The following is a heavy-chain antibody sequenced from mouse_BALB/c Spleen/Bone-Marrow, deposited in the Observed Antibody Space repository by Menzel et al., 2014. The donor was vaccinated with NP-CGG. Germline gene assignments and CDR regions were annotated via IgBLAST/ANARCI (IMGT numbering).Heavy chain of an antibody. Sequence: QVQLKESGAELAKPGASVKMSRKASGYTFTSYWMHWVKQRPGQGLEWIGYINPSTGYTEYSQKFKDKATLTADKSSSTAYMQLSSLTSEDSAVYYCAREGDYDGFAYWGQGTLVTVSA. V-gene: IGHV1-7*01. D-gene: IGHD2-4*01. CDR3: AREGDYDGFAY. CDR2: INPSTGYT. CDR1: GYTFTSYW. J-gene: IGHJ3*01.